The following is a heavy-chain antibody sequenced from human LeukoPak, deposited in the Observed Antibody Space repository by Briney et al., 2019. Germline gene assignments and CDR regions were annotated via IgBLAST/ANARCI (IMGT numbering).Heavy chain of an antibody. CDR2: IIPVFGTA. CDR1: GGTFSTYA. CDR3: ARDRVVGLGIDNAFDI. Sequence: ASVRVSCKASGGTFSTYAISWVRQAPGQGLEWMGGIIPVFGTANYAQKFQGRVTITADESTSTAYMELSSLRSEDTAVFYCARDRVVGLGIDNAFDIWGHGTMVTVSS. V-gene: IGHV1-69*13. J-gene: IGHJ3*02. D-gene: IGHD2-15*01.